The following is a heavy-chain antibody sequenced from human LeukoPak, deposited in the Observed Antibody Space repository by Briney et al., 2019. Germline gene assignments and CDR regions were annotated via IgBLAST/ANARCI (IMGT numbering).Heavy chain of an antibody. D-gene: IGHD3-22*01. V-gene: IGHV3-66*01. CDR1: GFTVSSKY. Sequence: QPGGSLRLSWAAWGFTVSSKYMSWVGQAPGKGREGVSVIYSGGSTYYAESVKGTFTISSYNSKHSLYLQMNSLRAEDTAVYYCARGNYYDSSGYSGSVSWFDPWGQGTLVTVSS. J-gene: IGHJ5*02. CDR2: IYSGGST. CDR3: ARGNYYDSSGYSGSVSWFDP.